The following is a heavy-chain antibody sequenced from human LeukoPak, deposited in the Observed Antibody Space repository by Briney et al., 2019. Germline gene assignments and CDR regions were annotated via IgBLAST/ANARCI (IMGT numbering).Heavy chain of an antibody. CDR1: GFTFSSYA. Sequence: GGSLRLSCAASGFTFSSYAMHWVSQAPGKVLEWVAVISYDGSNKYYADSVRGRFTISRDNSKDTLYLQMNSLRAEDTAVYYCARVGRFGELFLDYWGQGTLVTVSS. CDR2: ISYDGSNK. CDR3: ARVGRFGELFLDY. D-gene: IGHD3-10*01. V-gene: IGHV3-30-3*01. J-gene: IGHJ4*02.